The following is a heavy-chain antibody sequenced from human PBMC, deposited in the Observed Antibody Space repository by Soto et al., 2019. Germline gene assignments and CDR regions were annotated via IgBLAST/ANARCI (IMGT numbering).Heavy chain of an antibody. D-gene: IGHD4-4*01. J-gene: IGHJ4*02. Sequence: DVQLLESGGGLVQPGGSLRLSCAASGFTFNAYAMTWVRQAPGKGLEWVSAIGGSGGNRYYAGSVRGRFTISRDNSKDTVDLQMNSLRVEDTAVYYWARVASDYINSGDHWGQGILVSVSS. V-gene: IGHV3-23*01. CDR1: GFTFNAYA. CDR3: ARVASDYINSGDH. CDR2: IGGSGGNR.